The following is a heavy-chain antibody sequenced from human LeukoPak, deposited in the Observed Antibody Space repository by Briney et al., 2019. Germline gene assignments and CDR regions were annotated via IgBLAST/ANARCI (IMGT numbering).Heavy chain of an antibody. D-gene: IGHD3-22*01. CDR2: ISWDGGST. CDR3: AKDADIVAYDSSGYLPLSYFDY. Sequence: PGGSLRLSCAASGFTFDDYTMHWVRQAPGKGLEWVSLISWDGGSTYYADSVKGRFTISRDNSKNSLYLQMNSLRTEDTALYYCAKDADIVAYDSSGYLPLSYFDYWGQGTLVTVSS. V-gene: IGHV3-43*01. J-gene: IGHJ4*02. CDR1: GFTFDDYT.